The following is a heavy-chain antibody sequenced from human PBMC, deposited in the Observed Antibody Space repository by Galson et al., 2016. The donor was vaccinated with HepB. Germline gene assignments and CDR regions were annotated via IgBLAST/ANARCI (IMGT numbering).Heavy chain of an antibody. V-gene: IGHV3-23*01. CDR3: AKETYGGYDWGPYRQTHPVDY. CDR1: GFTFSSYA. J-gene: IGHJ4*02. Sequence: SLRLSCAASGFTFSSYAIHWVRQAPGKGLEWVSGISGSGGTTYYADSVKGRFTISRDNSRNTLYLQVNSLRAGDTAVYYCAKETYGGYDWGPYRQTHPVDYWGQGTLVTVSS. CDR2: ISGSGGTT. D-gene: IGHD5-12*01.